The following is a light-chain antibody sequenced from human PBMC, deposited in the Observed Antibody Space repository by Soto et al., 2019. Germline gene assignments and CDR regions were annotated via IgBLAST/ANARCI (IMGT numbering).Light chain of an antibody. CDR3: QQYNNWPPWT. Sequence: EIVLTHSPCTLSLSPGERATLSCRASQGVSSHLAWYQQKPGQPPRLLIYGASTRATGIPARFSGSGSGTEFTLTISSLQSEDFAVYYCQQYNNWPPWTFGQGTKVDIK. J-gene: IGKJ1*01. CDR2: GAS. V-gene: IGKV3-15*01. CDR1: QGVSSH.